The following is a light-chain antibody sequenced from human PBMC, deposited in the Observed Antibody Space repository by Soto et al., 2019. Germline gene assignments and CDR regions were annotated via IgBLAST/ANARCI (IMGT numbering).Light chain of an antibody. J-gene: IGLJ1*01. CDR3: CSYAGSYTRV. V-gene: IGLV1-47*02. Sequence: QSVLTQPPSASGTPGQRVTISCSGSHSNSGSNYVYWYQQLPGTAPKLLIYSNDQRPSGVPDRFSGSKSGATASLAISGLRSDDEADYYCCSYAGSYTRVFGTGTKLTVL. CDR1: HSNSGSNY. CDR2: SND.